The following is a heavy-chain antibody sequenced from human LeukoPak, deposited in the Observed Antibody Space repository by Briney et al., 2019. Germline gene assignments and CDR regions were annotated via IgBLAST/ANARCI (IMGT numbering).Heavy chain of an antibody. CDR3: ARDDLGCSSTSCYFDY. D-gene: IGHD2-2*01. CDR2: ISSTSSYI. CDR1: GFTFSTYS. Sequence: TGGSLRLSCAASGFTFSTYSMNWVRQAPGKGLEWVSSISSTSSYIYSADSVKGRFTISRDNAKNSLYLQMNSLRAEDTAVYYCARDDLGCSSTSCYFDYWGQGALVTVSS. V-gene: IGHV3-21*01. J-gene: IGHJ4*02.